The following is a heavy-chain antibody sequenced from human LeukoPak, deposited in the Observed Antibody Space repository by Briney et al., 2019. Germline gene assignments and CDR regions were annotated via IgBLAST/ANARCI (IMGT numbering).Heavy chain of an antibody. V-gene: IGHV4-4*07. CDR1: GGSINGYY. Sequence: SETLSLTCTVSGGSINGYYWSWIRQPAGKGLEWIGRIYNSESINYNPSLKSRVTMSIDTSKNQFSLKLNSVTAADTAVYYCARDRSSSYTRGWFDPWGQGALVTVSS. D-gene: IGHD6-13*01. CDR3: ARDRSSSYTRGWFDP. CDR2: IYNSESI. J-gene: IGHJ5*02.